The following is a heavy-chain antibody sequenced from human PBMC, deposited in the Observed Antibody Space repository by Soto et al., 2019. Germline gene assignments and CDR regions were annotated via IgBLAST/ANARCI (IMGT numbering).Heavy chain of an antibody. J-gene: IGHJ4*02. CDR3: ARVGGDRAKYYFDY. CDR1: GDSVSINSAA. Sequence: SQTLSLTCAISGDSVSINSAACNWIRQSPSRGLEWLGRTYYRSKWYNDYAVSVKSRITINPDTSKNQFSLQLNSVTPEDTAVYYCARVGGDRAKYYFDYWGQGTLVTVSS. V-gene: IGHV6-1*01. CDR2: TYYRSKWYN. D-gene: IGHD2-21*01.